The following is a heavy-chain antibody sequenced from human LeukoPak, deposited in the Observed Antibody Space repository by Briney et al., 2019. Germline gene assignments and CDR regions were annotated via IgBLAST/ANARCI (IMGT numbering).Heavy chain of an antibody. CDR3: ARPPRYCSSTSCYPIYFQH. V-gene: IGHV3-7*03. CDR2: IKQDGSEK. J-gene: IGHJ1*01. Sequence: GGSLRLSCAASGFTFSSYWMSWVRQAPGKGLEWVANIKQDGSEKYYADSVKGRFTISRDNAKNSLYLQMNSLRAEDTAVYYCARPPRYCSSTSCYPIYFQHWGQGTLVTVSS. D-gene: IGHD2-2*01. CDR1: GFTFSSYW.